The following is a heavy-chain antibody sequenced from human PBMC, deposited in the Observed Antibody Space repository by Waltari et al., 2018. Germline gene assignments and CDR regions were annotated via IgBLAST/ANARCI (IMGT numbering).Heavy chain of an antibody. Sequence: QVQLQQSGPELVKPSQTLSLTCDISGDSISSNGVAWNWIRQSPSRGLEWLGRTYYRSKWYNDYAVSAKSRITINPDTSKNQFSLQLNSVTPDDTALYYCARGRNSGFDYWGQGTLVTVSS. CDR2: TYYRSKWYN. V-gene: IGHV6-1*01. D-gene: IGHD2-15*01. CDR3: ARGRNSGFDY. CDR1: GDSISSNGVA. J-gene: IGHJ4*02.